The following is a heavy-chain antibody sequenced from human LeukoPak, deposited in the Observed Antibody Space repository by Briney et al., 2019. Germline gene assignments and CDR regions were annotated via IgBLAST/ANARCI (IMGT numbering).Heavy chain of an antibody. J-gene: IGHJ6*03. Sequence: GGSLRLSCAASGFTVSSNYMSWVRQAPGKGLEWVSVIYSGGSTYYADSVKGRFTISRDNSKNTLYLQMNSLRAEDTAMYYCEAVYDSSGYYLGYMDVWGKGTTVTVSS. CDR2: IYSGGST. D-gene: IGHD3-22*01. CDR1: GFTVSSNY. V-gene: IGHV3-53*01. CDR3: EAVYDSSGYYLGYMDV.